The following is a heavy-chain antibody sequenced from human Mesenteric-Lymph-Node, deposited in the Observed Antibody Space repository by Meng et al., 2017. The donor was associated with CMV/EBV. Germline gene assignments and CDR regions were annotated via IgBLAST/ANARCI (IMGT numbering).Heavy chain of an antibody. CDR2: VNPKRGDT. D-gene: IGHD2-21*01. Sequence: YTLHVFYMHWVRQAPGQGLEWMGWVNPKRGDTNYAQKFQGRVTMTRDPSISTAYMELSGLRYDDTAVYYCARDGVVCGDTTCRGFFSWGQGTLVTVSS. CDR3: ARDGVVCGDTTCRGFFS. CDR1: YTLHVFY. V-gene: IGHV1-2*02. J-gene: IGHJ5*02.